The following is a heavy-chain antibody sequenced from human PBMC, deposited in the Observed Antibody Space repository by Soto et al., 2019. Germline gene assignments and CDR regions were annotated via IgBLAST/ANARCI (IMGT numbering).Heavy chain of an antibody. CDR3: ARSLRPLSWFDP. V-gene: IGHV3-23*01. Sequence: EVQLLQSGGDLVQPGGSLRLSCAASGVTFSAYAMNWVRQAPGKGLEWVSGISGNGGSIYYADSVKGRFTISRDNSKKSLYLQMTSLRAEDTAVYYCARSLRPLSWFDPWGQGTLVTVSS. J-gene: IGHJ5*02. CDR2: ISGNGGSI. D-gene: IGHD3-10*01. CDR1: GVTFSAYA.